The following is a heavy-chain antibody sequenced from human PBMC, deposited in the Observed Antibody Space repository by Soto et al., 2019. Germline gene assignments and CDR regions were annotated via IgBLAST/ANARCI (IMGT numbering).Heavy chain of an antibody. D-gene: IGHD2-2*01. V-gene: IGHV4-4*07. CDR1: GASISGYY. Sequence: LSLTCTVSGASISGYYWSWVRQPAGKGLEWVGRIYSDGTTNYSPSLKSRVTMSLDTSKDQFSLHLNSVTAADTAVYYCSRVGCSNSKCYTRGMDVWGQGTTVTVSS. CDR2: IYSDGTT. J-gene: IGHJ6*02. CDR3: SRVGCSNSKCYTRGMDV.